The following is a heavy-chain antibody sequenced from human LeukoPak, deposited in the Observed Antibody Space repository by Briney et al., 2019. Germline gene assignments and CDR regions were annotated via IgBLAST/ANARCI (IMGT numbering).Heavy chain of an antibody. CDR3: ARVLSGYVFLDY. Sequence: SETLSLTCTVSGGSISSSSYYWGWIRQPPGKGLEWIGSIYYSGSTYYNPSLKSRVTISVDTSKNQFSLKLSSVTAADTAVYYCARVLSGYVFLDYWGQGTPVTVSS. CDR2: IYYSGST. D-gene: IGHD5-12*01. CDR1: GGSISSSSYY. V-gene: IGHV4-39*07. J-gene: IGHJ4*02.